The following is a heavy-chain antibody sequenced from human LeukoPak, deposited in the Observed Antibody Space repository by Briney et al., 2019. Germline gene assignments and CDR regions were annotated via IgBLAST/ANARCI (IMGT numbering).Heavy chain of an antibody. V-gene: IGHV4-4*07. CDR1: GGSISSYY. CDR3: ARDSDSSGYYYGYFQH. Sequence: SETLSLTCTVSGGSISSYYWSWIRQPAGKGLEWIGRIYTSGSTNYNPSLKSRVTVSVDTSKNQFSLKLSSVTAADTAVYYCARDSDSSGYYYGYFQHWGQGTLVTVSS. D-gene: IGHD3-22*01. J-gene: IGHJ1*01. CDR2: IYTSGST.